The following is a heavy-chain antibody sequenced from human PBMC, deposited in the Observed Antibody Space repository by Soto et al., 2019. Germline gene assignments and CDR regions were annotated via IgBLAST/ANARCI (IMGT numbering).Heavy chain of an antibody. V-gene: IGHV3-23*01. D-gene: IGHD5-18*01. CDR3: ARTRVINVDTPWWDY. J-gene: IGHJ4*02. CDR2: ISGSGGST. Sequence: PGGSLRLSCAASGFTFSSYAMSWVRQAPGKGLEWVSGISGSGGSTYYADSVKGRFTISRDNSKNTLFLQMNNLRAEDTAVYYCARTRVINVDTPWWDYWGQGILVTVSS. CDR1: GFTFSSYA.